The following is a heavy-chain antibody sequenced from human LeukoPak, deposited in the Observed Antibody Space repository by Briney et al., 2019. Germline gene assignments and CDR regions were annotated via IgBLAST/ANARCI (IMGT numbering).Heavy chain of an antibody. Sequence: GGSLRLSCAASGFTFSSYGMHWVRQAPGKGLEWVAVISYDGSNKYYADSVKGRFTISRDNSKNTLYLQMNSLRAEDTAVYYCARDRTQLWETDAFDIWGQGTMVTVSS. D-gene: IGHD5-18*01. CDR2: ISYDGSNK. J-gene: IGHJ3*02. V-gene: IGHV3-30*03. CDR3: ARDRTQLWETDAFDI. CDR1: GFTFSSYG.